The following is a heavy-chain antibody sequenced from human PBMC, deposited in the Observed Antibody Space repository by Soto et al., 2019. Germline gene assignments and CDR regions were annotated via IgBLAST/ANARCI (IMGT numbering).Heavy chain of an antibody. Sequence: EVQLVESGGGLIQPGGSLRLSCAASGFTVRTNYMSWVRQAPGKGLEWVSIIYSGGSTYYADSVKGRFTISRDNSKNTLYLQMNSLRAEDTAVYYCASTSTYSSSFYFDYWGQGTLVTVSS. V-gene: IGHV3-53*01. CDR2: IYSGGST. CDR1: GFTVRTNY. CDR3: ASTSTYSSSFYFDY. J-gene: IGHJ4*02. D-gene: IGHD6-6*01.